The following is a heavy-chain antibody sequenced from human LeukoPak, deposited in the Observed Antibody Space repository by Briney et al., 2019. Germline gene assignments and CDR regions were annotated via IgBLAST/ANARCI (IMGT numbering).Heavy chain of an antibody. CDR1: GYTFTGYY. CDR2: INPNGGGT. J-gene: IGHJ6*02. Sequence: GASVKVSCTASGYTFTGYYMHWVRQAPGQGLEWMGWINPNGGGTNYAQKFQGRVTMTRDTSISTAYMELSRLRSDDTAVYYCASAGAPSRYYDFWSGYYDDYYGMDVWGQGTTVTVSS. V-gene: IGHV1-2*02. CDR3: ASAGAPSRYYDFWSGYYDDYYGMDV. D-gene: IGHD3-3*01.